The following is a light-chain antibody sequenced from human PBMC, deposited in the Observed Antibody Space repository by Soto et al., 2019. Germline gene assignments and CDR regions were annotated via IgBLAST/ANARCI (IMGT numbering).Light chain of an antibody. CDR2: GAS. V-gene: IGKV3-20*01. CDR1: QSISSSY. CDR3: QQYGLSPWT. Sequence: DIVLTQSPGTLSLSPGERATLSCRASQSISSSYLAWYQQRPGQAPRLLIYGASSRATGIPDRFSGSGSVTDFTLIISRLEPEYFAVYYCQQYGLSPWTFGQGTKVEI. J-gene: IGKJ1*01.